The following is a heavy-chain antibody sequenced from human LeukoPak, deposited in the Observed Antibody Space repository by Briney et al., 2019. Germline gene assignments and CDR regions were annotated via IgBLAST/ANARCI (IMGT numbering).Heavy chain of an antibody. Sequence: SETLSLTCAVYGGSFSGYYWTWIRQPPGKGLEWIGEINPSGSTNYNPSLKSRVTISVDTSKNQFSLKLSSVTAADTAVYYCARRYSSGWFGYWGQRTLVTVSS. D-gene: IGHD6-19*01. CDR2: INPSGST. CDR3: ARRYSSGWFGY. J-gene: IGHJ4*02. V-gene: IGHV4-34*01. CDR1: GGSFSGYY.